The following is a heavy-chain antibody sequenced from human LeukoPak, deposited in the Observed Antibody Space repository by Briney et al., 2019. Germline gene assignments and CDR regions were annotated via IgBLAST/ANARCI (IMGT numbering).Heavy chain of an antibody. D-gene: IGHD5-18*01. CDR1: GLTFSDYY. CDR2: ISSSGSTI. CDR3: ARALSRYNYGPDY. V-gene: IGHV3-11*04. Sequence: GGSLRLSCAASGLTFSDYYMSWIRQAPGKGLEWVSYISSSGSTIYYADSVKGRFTISRENAKNSLCMQMNSLRAEDTAVYYCARALSRYNYGPDYWGQGTLVTVSS. J-gene: IGHJ4*02.